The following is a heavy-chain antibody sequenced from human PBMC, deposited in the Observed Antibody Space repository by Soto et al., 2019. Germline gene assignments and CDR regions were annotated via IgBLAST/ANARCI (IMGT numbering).Heavy chain of an antibody. V-gene: IGHV5-51*01. D-gene: IGHD1-26*01. Sequence: ESLKIWYKGSGCSFTNYWSGCVRQMPGKGLEWMGIIYPGDSDTRYSPSFQGQVTISADKSISTAYLQWSSLKASDTAMYYCAKAEDGLVRAIQGHAFDIWGQGTMVTVSS. CDR3: AKAEDGLVRAIQGHAFDI. CDR2: IYPGDSDT. CDR1: GCSFTNYW. J-gene: IGHJ3*02.